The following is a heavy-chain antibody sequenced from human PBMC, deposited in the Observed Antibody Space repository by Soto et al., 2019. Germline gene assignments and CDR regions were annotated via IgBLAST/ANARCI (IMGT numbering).Heavy chain of an antibody. CDR3: ARSETGYSRFDY. J-gene: IGHJ4*02. CDR1: GYTFSRNA. D-gene: IGHD3-9*01. Sequence: QVKLVQSGAEVKKPGASVKVSCKASGYTFSRNAIHWVRQAPGQRLEWIGRINAANGDTKYSQEFQGRVTITRDTSASAAYMEMSTLGSEDTSIYYCARSETGYSRFDYWGQGTQVTVSS. V-gene: IGHV1-3*01. CDR2: INAANGDT.